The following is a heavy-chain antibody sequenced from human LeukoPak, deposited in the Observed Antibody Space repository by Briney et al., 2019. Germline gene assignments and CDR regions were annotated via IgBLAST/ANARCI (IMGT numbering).Heavy chain of an antibody. CDR3: ARAGQLYYDTTEKRRIYFDD. J-gene: IGHJ4*02. CDR1: GFTFSDYY. Sequence: GGSLRLSCAASGFTFSDYYMSWIRQAPGKGLEWVSYISSRSTYTNYADSVKGRFTISRDNAKNSLYLQMNSLRAEDTAVYYCARAGQLYYDTTEKRRIYFDDWGQGTLVTVSS. D-gene: IGHD3-22*01. V-gene: IGHV3-11*05. CDR2: ISSRSTYT.